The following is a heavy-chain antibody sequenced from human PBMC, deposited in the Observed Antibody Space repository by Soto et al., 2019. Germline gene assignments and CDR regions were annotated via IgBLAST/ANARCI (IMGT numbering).Heavy chain of an antibody. CDR2: IWYDGSNN. CDR3: ARFAGEFHLDTVYDSSGYGLDY. J-gene: IGHJ4*02. CDR1: GFTFSSYG. Sequence: QVQLVESGGGVVQPGRSLRLSCAASGFTFSSYGMHWVRQAPGKGLEWVAVIWYDGSNNYYADSVKGRFTISRDNSKNTLYLQMSSLRDEDTAVYYCARFAGEFHLDTVYDSSGYGLDYWGQGTLVTVSS. V-gene: IGHV3-33*01. D-gene: IGHD3-22*01.